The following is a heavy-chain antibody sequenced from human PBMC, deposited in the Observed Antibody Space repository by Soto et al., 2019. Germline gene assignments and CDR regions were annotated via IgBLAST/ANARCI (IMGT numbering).Heavy chain of an antibody. CDR2: IYYSGST. Sequence: LSHSCTVSGGSISSSGYCWGWLRQPPGKGLEWIGSIYYSGSTYYNPSLKSRVTISVDTSKNQFSLKLSSVTAADTAVYYCARHLLTIRSGWYGDAYWGQGTLVTVSS. V-gene: IGHV4-39*01. CDR3: ARHLLTIRSGWYGDAY. J-gene: IGHJ4*02. D-gene: IGHD6-19*01. CDR1: GGSISSSGYC.